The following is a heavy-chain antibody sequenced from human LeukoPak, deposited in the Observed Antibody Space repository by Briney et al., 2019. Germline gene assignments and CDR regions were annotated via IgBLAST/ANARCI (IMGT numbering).Heavy chain of an antibody. D-gene: IGHD1-26*01. J-gene: IGHJ6*03. CDR1: GFTFSSYG. CDR3: ARDPYSGGYGDYYYYYMDL. Sequence: GGSLRLSYAASGFTFSSYGMHWVRQAPGKGLEWVAFIRYDGSNKYYADSVKGRFTISRDNAKNSLYLQMNSLRAEDTAVYYCARDPYSGGYGDYYYYYMDLWGQGTTVTISS. CDR2: IRYDGSNK. V-gene: IGHV3-30*02.